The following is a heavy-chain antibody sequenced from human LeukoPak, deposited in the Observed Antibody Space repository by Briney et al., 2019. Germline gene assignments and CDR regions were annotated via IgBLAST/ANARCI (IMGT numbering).Heavy chain of an antibody. J-gene: IGHJ4*02. V-gene: IGHV1-69*13. Sequence: SVKVSCKASGGTFSSYAISWVRQAPGQGLEWMGGIIPIFGTANYAQKFQGRVTITADESTSTAYMELSSLRSEDTAVYYCARRGQAYCSSTSCYQFDYWGQGTLVTVSS. D-gene: IGHD2-2*01. CDR1: GGTFSSYA. CDR3: ARRGQAYCSSTSCYQFDY. CDR2: IIPIFGTA.